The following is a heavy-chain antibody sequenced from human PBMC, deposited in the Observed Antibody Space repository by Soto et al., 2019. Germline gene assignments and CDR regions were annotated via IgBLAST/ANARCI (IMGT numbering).Heavy chain of an antibody. D-gene: IGHD6-13*01. CDR2: ISGSGGST. J-gene: IGHJ4*02. CDR1: GFSFSNYA. V-gene: IGHV3-23*01. CDR3: AKGTRAAGCFDY. Sequence: EVQLFESGGGLVQPGGSLRLSCAASGFSFSNYAMTWVRQAPGKGLEWVSGISGSGGSTYYADSVKGRFTISRDNSKNTLYLQMNSVRAEDTAVYYCAKGTRAAGCFDYWGQGTLVTVSS.